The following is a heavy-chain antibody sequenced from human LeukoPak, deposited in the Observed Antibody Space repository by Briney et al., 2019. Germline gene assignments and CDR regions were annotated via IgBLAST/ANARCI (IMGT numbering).Heavy chain of an antibody. J-gene: IGHJ3*02. V-gene: IGHV4-59*01. CDR3: ARARNYYDSSDYYYEGDAFDI. Sequence: KPSETLSLTCTVSGGSISSYYWSWIRQPPGTGQEWIGYIYYSGSTNYNPSLKSRVTISVDTSKNQFSLKLSSVTAADTAVYYCARARNYYDSSDYYYEGDAFDIWGQGTMVTVSS. CDR1: GGSISSYY. D-gene: IGHD3-22*01. CDR2: IYYSGST.